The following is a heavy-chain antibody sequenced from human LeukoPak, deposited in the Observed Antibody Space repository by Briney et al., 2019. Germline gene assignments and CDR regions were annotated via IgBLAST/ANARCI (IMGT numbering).Heavy chain of an antibody. J-gene: IGHJ5*02. CDR1: GFTFSSYW. Sequence: PGGSLRLSCAASGFTFSSYWTSWVRQAPGKGLEWVANIKQDGSEKYYVDSVKGRFTISRDNAKNSLYLQMNSLRAEDTAVYYCARTTVTTFMVWFDPWGQGTLVTVSS. D-gene: IGHD4-17*01. CDR2: IKQDGSEK. CDR3: ARTTVTTFMVWFDP. V-gene: IGHV3-7*01.